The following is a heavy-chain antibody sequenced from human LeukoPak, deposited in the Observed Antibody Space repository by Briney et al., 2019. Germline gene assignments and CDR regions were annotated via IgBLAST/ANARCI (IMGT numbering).Heavy chain of an antibody. V-gene: IGHV1-18*01. D-gene: IGHD3-3*01. CDR1: GYTFTSYG. CDR3: ARDGYYDFWSGYSLFQH. Sequence: GSVKVSCKASGYTFTSYGISWVRQAPGQGLEWMGWISAYNGNTNYAQKLQGRVTMTTDTSTSTAYMELRSLRSDDTAVYYCARDGYYDFWSGYSLFQHWGQGTLVTVSS. J-gene: IGHJ1*01. CDR2: ISAYNGNT.